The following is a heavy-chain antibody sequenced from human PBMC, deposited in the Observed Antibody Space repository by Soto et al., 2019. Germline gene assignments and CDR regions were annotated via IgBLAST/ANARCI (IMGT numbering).Heavy chain of an antibody. CDR3: ARDLTISSTDGPLDP. CDR1: GGSMSRYY. J-gene: IGHJ5*02. Sequence: SETLSLTCTVSGGSMSRYYWTWIRQPPGKGLEWIGNIHYTGSTNYNPSLKSRVAILLGTSTSQFSLKVSSVTAADTAVYYCARDLTISSTDGPLDPWGHGTLVTVSS. D-gene: IGHD1-1*01. V-gene: IGHV4-59*01. CDR2: IHYTGST.